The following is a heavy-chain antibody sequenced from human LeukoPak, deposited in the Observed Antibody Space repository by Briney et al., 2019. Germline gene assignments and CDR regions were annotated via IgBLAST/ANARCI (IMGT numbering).Heavy chain of an antibody. J-gene: IGHJ4*02. CDR2: IIPILGIA. V-gene: IGHV1-69*04. CDR3: AREEAPSLYYFDY. CDR1: GGTFSSYT. Sequence: ASVKVSCKASGGTFSSYTISWVRQAPGQGFEGLGRIIPILGIANYAQKFQGRVTITADKSTSTAYMELSSLRSEDTAVYYCAREEAPSLYYFDYWGQGTLVTVSS.